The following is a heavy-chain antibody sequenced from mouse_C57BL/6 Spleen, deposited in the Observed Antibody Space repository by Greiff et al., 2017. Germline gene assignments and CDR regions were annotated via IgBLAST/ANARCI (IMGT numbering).Heavy chain of an antibody. V-gene: IGHV3-6*01. Sequence: DVQLQESGPGLVKPSQSLSLTCSVTGYSITSGYYWNWIRQFPGNKLEWMGYISYDGSNNYNPSLKNRISITRDTSKNQFFLKLNSVTTEDTATYYCARGGTGFDDWGQGTTLTVSS. D-gene: IGHD4-1*01. CDR1: GYSITSGYY. CDR3: ARGGTGFDD. J-gene: IGHJ2*01. CDR2: ISYDGSN.